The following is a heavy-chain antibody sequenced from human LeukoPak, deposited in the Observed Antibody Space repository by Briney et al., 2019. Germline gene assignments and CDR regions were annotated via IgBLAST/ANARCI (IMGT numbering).Heavy chain of an antibody. Sequence: PSGPLSLTCGVSGGSITSTNYLTWVRQPPGKGLEWIGEVNIQGSTHYNPSLMGRVAISVDMSENHISLQLTSVTAADTAVYYCAREGGPYRPLDYSGQGTLVTVSS. CDR2: VNIQGST. V-gene: IGHV4-4*02. CDR1: GGSITSTNY. J-gene: IGHJ4*02. CDR3: AREGGPYRPLDY.